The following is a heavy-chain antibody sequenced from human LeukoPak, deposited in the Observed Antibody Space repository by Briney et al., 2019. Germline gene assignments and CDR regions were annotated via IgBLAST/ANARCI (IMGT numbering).Heavy chain of an antibody. CDR1: GYTFTSYY. CDR3: ARNPYYDFWSGYYTFFDY. Sequence: GASVKVSCKASGYTFTSYYMHWVRQAPGQGLEWMGIINPSGGSTSYAQKFQGRVTMTRDMSTSTVYMELSSLRSEDTAVYYCARNPYYDFWSGYYTFFDYWGQGTLVTVSS. D-gene: IGHD3-3*01. J-gene: IGHJ4*02. CDR2: INPSGGST. V-gene: IGHV1-46*01.